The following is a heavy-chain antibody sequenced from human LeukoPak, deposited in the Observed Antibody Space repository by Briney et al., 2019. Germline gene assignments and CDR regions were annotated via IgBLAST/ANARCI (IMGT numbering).Heavy chain of an antibody. J-gene: IGHJ6*02. CDR1: GGTFSKNS. V-gene: IGHV1-69*04. CDR2: VIPMVGIT. Sequence: SVKVSCKASGGTFSKNSIIWARQAPGQGLEWMGRVIPMVGITHYAQKFQGRVTITADTSTTTAYMELSSLRSDDTAVYFCARVQAVGVPVAIDAYYDYGMDVWGQGTTVTVSS. D-gene: IGHD2-15*01. CDR3: ARVQAVGVPVAIDAYYDYGMDV.